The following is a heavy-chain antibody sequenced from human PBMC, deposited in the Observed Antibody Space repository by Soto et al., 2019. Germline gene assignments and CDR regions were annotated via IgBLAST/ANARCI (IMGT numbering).Heavy chain of an antibody. CDR3: ARPGYSYGSGSSHYYYYGMDV. V-gene: IGHV1-46*01. CDR2: INPSGGST. Sequence: ASGKVSCKASGYTFTSYYMHWVRQAPGQGLEWMGIINPSGGSTSYAQKFQGRVTMTRDTSTSTVYMELSSLRSEDTAVYYCARPGYSYGSGSSHYYYYGMDVWGQGTTVTVSS. J-gene: IGHJ6*02. D-gene: IGHD3-10*01. CDR1: GYTFTSYY.